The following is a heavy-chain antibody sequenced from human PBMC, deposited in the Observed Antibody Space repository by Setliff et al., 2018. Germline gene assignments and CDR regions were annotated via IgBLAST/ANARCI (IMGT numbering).Heavy chain of an antibody. CDR1: GFTFSSWG. Sequence: GGSLRLSCTASGFTFSSWGMSWVRQAPGKGLEWVSGINSGSGFLTHYADSVKGRFTISRDNSKNTLYLEMTSLRADDTAIYYCARDLNARILTVYYDAFDVWGQGTLVTVSS. CDR3: ARDLNARILTVYYDAFDV. J-gene: IGHJ3*01. CDR2: INSGSGFLT. D-gene: IGHD3-9*01. V-gene: IGHV3-23*01.